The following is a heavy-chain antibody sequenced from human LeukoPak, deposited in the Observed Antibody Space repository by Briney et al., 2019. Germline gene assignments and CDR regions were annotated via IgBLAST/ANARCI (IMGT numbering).Heavy chain of an antibody. D-gene: IGHD1-26*01. J-gene: IGHJ4*02. CDR2: IQVSGST. V-gene: IGHV4-4*07. CDR3: ARGRPYSASYYDSDY. CDR1: GGSISSYY. Sequence: SETLSLTCTVSGGSISSYYWRWIRQPAGKGLEWIGRIQVSGSTNYNPSLKSRVTMSVDTSKNQFSLKLSSVTAADTAIYYCARGRPYSASYYDSDYWGQGTLVTVSS.